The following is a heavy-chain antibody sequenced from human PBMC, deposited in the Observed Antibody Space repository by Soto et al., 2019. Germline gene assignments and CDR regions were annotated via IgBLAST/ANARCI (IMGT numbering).Heavy chain of an antibody. CDR1: DYTFRRYS. V-gene: IGHV3-21*01. CDR3: ARGGRGYTKDDTFDI. Sequence: EVELVESGGGLVKPGESLRLSCVASDYTFRRYSMNWVRQAPGRGLEWVSIISSGSSVIFYADSMKGRFTISRDNAKNSLYLQMNSLRAEDTAVYYCARGGRGYTKDDTFDIWGQGTMVTVSS. J-gene: IGHJ3*02. CDR2: ISSGSSVI. D-gene: IGHD2-2*02.